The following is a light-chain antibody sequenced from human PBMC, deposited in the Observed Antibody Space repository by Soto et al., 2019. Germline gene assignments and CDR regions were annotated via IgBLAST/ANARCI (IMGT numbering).Light chain of an antibody. CDR3: QQYTSFYT. CDR1: QRIHNC. Sequence: DIQMTQSPSTLSAFVGDRVTISCRASQRIHNCLAWYQQKPGKAPKLLIYKASTLESGVPSRFSVSGSGTDFTLIISSMQADNFATYYCQQYTSFYTFCKGTKLEVK. J-gene: IGKJ2*01. CDR2: KAS. V-gene: IGKV1-5*03.